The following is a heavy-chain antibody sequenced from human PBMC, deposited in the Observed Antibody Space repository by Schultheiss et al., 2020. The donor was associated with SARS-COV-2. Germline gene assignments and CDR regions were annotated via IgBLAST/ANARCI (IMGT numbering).Heavy chain of an antibody. Sequence: SQTLSLTCTVSGGSISSYYWVWIRQPPGKGLEWIGYIYHSGSTYYNPSLKSRVTISVDRSKNQLSLKLSSVTAADTAVYYCARGRSSWYGKTNWFDPWGQGTLVTVSS. CDR2: IYHSGST. V-gene: IGHV4-59*12. CDR3: ARGRSSWYGKTNWFDP. CDR1: GGSISSYY. J-gene: IGHJ5*02. D-gene: IGHD6-13*01.